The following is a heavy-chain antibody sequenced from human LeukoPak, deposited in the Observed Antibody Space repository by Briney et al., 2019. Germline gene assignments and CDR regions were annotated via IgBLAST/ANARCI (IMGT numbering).Heavy chain of an antibody. D-gene: IGHD4-17*01. Sequence: GGSLRLSCAASGFTFNTYGIHWVRQAPGKGLEWVALISYDGSNKYYADSVKGRFTISRDNSKNTLYLQMNSLRAEDTAVYYCAKVSYGDYEVDYWGQGTLVTVSS. V-gene: IGHV3-33*06. CDR1: GFTFNTYG. J-gene: IGHJ4*02. CDR3: AKVSYGDYEVDY. CDR2: ISYDGSNK.